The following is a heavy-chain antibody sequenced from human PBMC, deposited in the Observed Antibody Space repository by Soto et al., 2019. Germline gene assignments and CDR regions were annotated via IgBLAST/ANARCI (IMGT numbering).Heavy chain of an antibody. D-gene: IGHD1-7*01. CDR1: GYTFTGYY. CDR2: INPNSGGT. J-gene: IGHJ4*02. V-gene: IGHV1-2*04. Sequence: GASGQGSWKASGYTFTGYYMHWVRPAPGQGLEWMGWINPNSGGTNYAQKFQGWITMTSATSISTAYLELRRLRSDDKAVYYCARKRRRTGTSGPAAHLDYWGQGTLVTVSS. CDR3: ARKRRRTGTSGPAAHLDY.